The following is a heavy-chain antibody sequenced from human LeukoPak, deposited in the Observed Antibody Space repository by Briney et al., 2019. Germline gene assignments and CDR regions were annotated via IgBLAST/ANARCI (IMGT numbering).Heavy chain of an antibody. D-gene: IGHD3-10*01. J-gene: IGHJ5*02. CDR1: GGSISSYY. Sequence: SETLSLTCTVSGGSISSYYWSWIRQPAGKGLEWIGRIYTSGSTNYNPSLKSRVTMSVDTSKNQFSLKLSSVTAADTAVYYCARGGHYYGSGSYSQYNWFDPWGQGTLVTVSS. CDR3: ARGGHYYGSGSYSQYNWFDP. CDR2: IYTSGST. V-gene: IGHV4-4*07.